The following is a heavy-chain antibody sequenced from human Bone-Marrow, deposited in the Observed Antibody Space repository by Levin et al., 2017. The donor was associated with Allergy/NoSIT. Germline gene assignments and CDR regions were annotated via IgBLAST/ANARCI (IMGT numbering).Heavy chain of an antibody. CDR1: GFTFSGYD. Sequence: GGSLRLSCAASGFTFSGYDMHWVRQPTGKGLEWVSAIGTTGDTYYPGSVKGRFTISRENAKNSLYLQMNSLTAGDTAVYYCARAGIVRATVNAFDIWGQGTMVTVSS. D-gene: IGHD1-26*01. V-gene: IGHV3-13*01. J-gene: IGHJ3*02. CDR3: ARAGIVRATVNAFDI. CDR2: IGTTGDT.